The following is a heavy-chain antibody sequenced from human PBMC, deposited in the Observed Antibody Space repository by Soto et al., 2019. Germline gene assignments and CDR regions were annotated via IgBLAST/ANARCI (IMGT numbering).Heavy chain of an antibody. J-gene: IGHJ6*02. CDR2: IVVGSGNT. Sequence: SVKVSCKASGFTFTSSAVQWVRQARGQRLEWIGWIVVGSGNTNYAQKFQERVTITRDMSTSTAYMELSSLRSEDTAVYYCAASVRAGYYSYYYYGMDVWGQGTTVTVSS. CDR3: AASVRAGYYSYYYYGMDV. CDR1: GFTFTSSA. V-gene: IGHV1-58*01. D-gene: IGHD3-22*01.